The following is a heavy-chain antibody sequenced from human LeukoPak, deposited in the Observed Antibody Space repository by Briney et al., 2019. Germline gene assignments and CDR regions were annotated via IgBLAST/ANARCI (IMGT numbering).Heavy chain of an antibody. CDR3: ARVGATSFDF. CDR1: GFTVSSNY. Sequence: TGGSLRLSCAASGFTVSSNYMGWVRQAPGKGLEWVSVIYSGGSTYYADSVKGRFTISRHNSKNTLYLQMNSLRAEDTAVYYCARVGATSFDFWGQGTLVTVSS. J-gene: IGHJ4*02. CDR2: IYSGGST. D-gene: IGHD1-26*01. V-gene: IGHV3-53*04.